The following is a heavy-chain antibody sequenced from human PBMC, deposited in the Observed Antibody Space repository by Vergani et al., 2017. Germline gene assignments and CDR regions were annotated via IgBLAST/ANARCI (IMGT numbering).Heavy chain of an antibody. CDR3: TTDGARRITIFGVVIFDY. D-gene: IGHD3-3*01. J-gene: IGHJ4*02. Sequence: EVQVVESGGGLIKPGGSLRLSCVVSGITFKNAWINWVRQAPGKGLEWIGRIRSKNDGGTADYAAPLKGRFTISRDDSKDSAFLLVNNLKTEDTAVYYCTTDGARRITIFGVVIFDYWGQGTLVTVSS. CDR2: IRSKNDGGTA. CDR1: GITFKNAW. V-gene: IGHV3-15*01.